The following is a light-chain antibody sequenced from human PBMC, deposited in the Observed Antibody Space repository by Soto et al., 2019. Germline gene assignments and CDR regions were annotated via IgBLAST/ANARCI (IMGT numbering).Light chain of an antibody. CDR3: QQRSNWPT. CDR1: QSVSSY. Sequence: EIVLTQSPATLSLSPGESATLSCRASQSVSSYLAWYQQKPGQAPRLLIYDASNRATGIPARFSGSGSGTDFTLTISSLEPEDFAVYYCQQRSNWPTFGGGTKVDI. CDR2: DAS. J-gene: IGKJ4*01. V-gene: IGKV3-11*01.